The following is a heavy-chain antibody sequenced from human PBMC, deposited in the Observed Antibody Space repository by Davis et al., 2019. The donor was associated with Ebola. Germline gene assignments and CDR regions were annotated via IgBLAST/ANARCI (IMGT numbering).Heavy chain of an antibody. Sequence: SVKVSCKASGYTFSSYGLSWVRQAPGQGLEWMGGIIPIFGTANYAQKFQGRVTITADESTSTAYMELSSLRSEDTAVYYCARDARIAAAGLYYYYYYGMDVWGKGTTVTVSS. CDR2: IIPIFGTA. CDR1: GYTFSSYG. D-gene: IGHD6-13*01. V-gene: IGHV1-69*13. J-gene: IGHJ6*04. CDR3: ARDARIAAAGLYYYYYYGMDV.